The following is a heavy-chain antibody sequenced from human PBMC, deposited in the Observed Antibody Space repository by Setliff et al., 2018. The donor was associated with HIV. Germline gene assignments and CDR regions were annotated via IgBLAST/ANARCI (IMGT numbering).Heavy chain of an antibody. V-gene: IGHV1-2*02. CDR3: TRHRVVPAALNWFDP. CDR2: MNPSTGGT. D-gene: IGHD2-2*01. Sequence: GASVKVSCKASGYSFTGYYMHWVRQAPGQGLEWMGWMNPSTGGTRFAQKFQGRVTMTRDTFITTAYMELSSLRSEDTAVYYCTRHRVVPAALNWFDPWGQGTLVTVSS. J-gene: IGHJ5*02. CDR1: GYSFTGYY.